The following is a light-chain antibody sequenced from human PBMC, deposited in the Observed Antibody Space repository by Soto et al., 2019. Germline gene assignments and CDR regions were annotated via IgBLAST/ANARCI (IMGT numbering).Light chain of an antibody. J-gene: IGKJ4*01. CDR3: QQYNNWPPLT. CDR1: QSVSNN. Sequence: EIVMTQSPATLSASPGERATLSCRASQSVSNNLAWYQKKPGQAPRLLIYGASTTATGIPARFRGSGSGTVFTLTISRLQSEDFAVYYCQQYNNWPPLTFGGGTKVEIK. CDR2: GAS. V-gene: IGKV3D-15*01.